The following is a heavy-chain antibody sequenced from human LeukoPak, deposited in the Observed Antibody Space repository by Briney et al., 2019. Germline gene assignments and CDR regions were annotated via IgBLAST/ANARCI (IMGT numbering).Heavy chain of an antibody. D-gene: IGHD3-10*01. CDR2: ISSSSSYI. Sequence: PGGSLRLSCAASGFTFSSYSMNWVRQAPGKGLEWVSSISSSSSYIYYADSVKGRFTISRDNAKNSLYLQMNSLRAEDTAVYYCAREDYYGSGSLTAVFFDYWGQGTLVTVSS. J-gene: IGHJ4*02. CDR1: GFTFSSYS. V-gene: IGHV3-21*01. CDR3: AREDYYGSGSLTAVFFDY.